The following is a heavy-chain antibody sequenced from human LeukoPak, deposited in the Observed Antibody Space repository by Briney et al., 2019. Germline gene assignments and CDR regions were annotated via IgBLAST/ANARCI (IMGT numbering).Heavy chain of an antibody. CDR1: GGTFSSYA. CDR3: ARGPYYDSSGYYFDY. CDR2: IIPIFGIA. Sequence: SVKVSCKASGGTFSSYAISWVRQAPGQGLEWMGRIIPIFGIANYAQKFQGRVTITADKSTSTAYMELSSLRSEDTAVYYCARGPYYDSSGYYFDYWGQGTLVTVSP. D-gene: IGHD3-22*01. J-gene: IGHJ4*02. V-gene: IGHV1-69*04.